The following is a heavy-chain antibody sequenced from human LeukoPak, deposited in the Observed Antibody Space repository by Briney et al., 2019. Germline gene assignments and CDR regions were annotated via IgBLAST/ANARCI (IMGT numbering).Heavy chain of an antibody. Sequence: GGSLRLSCAASGFTFSSYGMHWVRQAPGKGLEWVSVIWYDGSNKYYADSVKGRFTISRDNSKNTLYLQMNSLRAEDAAVYYCAKARRNYYYYMDVWGKGTTVTVSS. CDR3: AKARRNYYYYMDV. CDR2: IWYDGSNK. J-gene: IGHJ6*03. CDR1: GFTFSSYG. V-gene: IGHV3-33*06.